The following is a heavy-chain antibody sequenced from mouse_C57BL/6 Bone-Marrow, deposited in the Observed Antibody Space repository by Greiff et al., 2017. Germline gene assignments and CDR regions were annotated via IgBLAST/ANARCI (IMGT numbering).Heavy chain of an antibody. CDR2: ISYDGSN. CDR3: ARMTTVRRGYLDV. D-gene: IGHD2-4*01. CDR1: GYSITSGSY. V-gene: IGHV3-6*01. J-gene: IGHJ1*03. Sequence: ESGPGLVKPSQSLSLTCSVTGYSITSGSYWNWIRQFPGNKLEWMGYISYDGSNNYNPSLKNRISITRDTSNNQFFMKLNAVTTEDTATYYWARMTTVRRGYLDVWGTGTTVTVSA.